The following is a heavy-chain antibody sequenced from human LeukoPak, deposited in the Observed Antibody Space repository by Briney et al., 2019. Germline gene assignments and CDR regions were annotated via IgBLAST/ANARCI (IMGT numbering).Heavy chain of an antibody. CDR2: ISSTGYT. CDR3: ARRTAGAKDL. CDR1: GFIFSDSV. J-gene: IGHJ6*04. Sequence: PGGSLRLSCAASGFIFSDSVMSWVRQAPGKGLEWVAAISSTGYTDNADSLKGRFSISRDNSKDTLCLQMNSLRVDDTAVYYCARRTAGAKDLWGKGTTVTVSA. V-gene: IGHV3-23*05. D-gene: IGHD6-19*01.